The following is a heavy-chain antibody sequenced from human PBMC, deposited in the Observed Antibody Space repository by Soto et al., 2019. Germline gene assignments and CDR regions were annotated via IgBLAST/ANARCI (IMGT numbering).Heavy chain of an antibody. V-gene: IGHV4-4*07. CDR2: IYTSGST. CDR1: GGSISSYY. Sequence: SETLSLTCTVSGGSISSYYWSWIRQPAGKGLEWIGRIYTSGSTNYNPSLKSRVTMSVDTSKNQFSLKLSSVTAADMAVYYCARAGDSSIAARRGYYYGMDVWGQGTTVTVSS. D-gene: IGHD6-6*01. CDR3: ARAGDSSIAARRGYYYGMDV. J-gene: IGHJ6*02.